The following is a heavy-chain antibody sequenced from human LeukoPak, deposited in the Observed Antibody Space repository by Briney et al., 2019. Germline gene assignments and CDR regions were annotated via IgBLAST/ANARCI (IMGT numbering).Heavy chain of an antibody. Sequence: AGGSLRLSCVASRFTFSSYSMKWVRQAPGKGLEWVSSISSSSIYIYYADSVKGRFTISRDNAKNSLYLQMNSLRAEDTAVYYCARRTGSGSTNAFDYWGQGTLVTVSS. V-gene: IGHV3-21*06. CDR3: ARRTGSGSTNAFDY. J-gene: IGHJ4*02. D-gene: IGHD6-19*01. CDR1: RFTFSSYS. CDR2: ISSSSIYI.